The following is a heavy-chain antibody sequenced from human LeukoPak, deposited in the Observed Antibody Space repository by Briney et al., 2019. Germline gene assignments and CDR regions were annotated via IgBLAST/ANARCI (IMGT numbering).Heavy chain of an antibody. CDR2: INPNSGGT. Sequence: ASVKVSCKASGYTFTGYYMHWVRQAPGQGHEWMGWINPNSGGTNYAQKFQGRVTMTRDTSISTAYMELSRLRSDDTAVYYCARGNRIAARRSAWFDPWGQGTLVTVSS. V-gene: IGHV1-2*02. CDR3: ARGNRIAARRSAWFDP. CDR1: GYTFTGYY. D-gene: IGHD6-6*01. J-gene: IGHJ5*02.